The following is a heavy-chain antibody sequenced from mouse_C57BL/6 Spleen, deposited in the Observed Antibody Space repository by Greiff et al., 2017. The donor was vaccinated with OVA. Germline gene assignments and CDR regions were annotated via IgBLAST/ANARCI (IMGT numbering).Heavy chain of an antibody. J-gene: IGHJ2*01. Sequence: EVQLVESGPGLVKPSQSLSLTCSVTGYSITSGYYWNWIRQFPGNKLEWMGYISYDGSNNYNPSLKNRISITRDTSKNQFFLKLNSVTTEDTATYYCAREETAQAHFDYWGQGTTLTVSS. D-gene: IGHD3-2*02. V-gene: IGHV3-6*01. CDR1: GYSITSGYY. CDR3: AREETAQAHFDY. CDR2: ISYDGSN.